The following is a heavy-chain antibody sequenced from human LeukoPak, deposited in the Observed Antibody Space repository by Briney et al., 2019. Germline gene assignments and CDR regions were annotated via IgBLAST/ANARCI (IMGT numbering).Heavy chain of an antibody. V-gene: IGHV1-3*03. Sequence: ASVKVSCKASGYTFTDYAIHWVRRAPGQSLEWMGWIIAGNGDTKYAHEFRGRVTITRDTSVTTAYLVLSTLRSEDMAVYYCARSQYLPYFDSWGQGTLVTVSS. CDR3: ARSQYLPYFDS. CDR1: GYTFTDYA. D-gene: IGHD2-2*02. J-gene: IGHJ4*02. CDR2: IIAGNGDT.